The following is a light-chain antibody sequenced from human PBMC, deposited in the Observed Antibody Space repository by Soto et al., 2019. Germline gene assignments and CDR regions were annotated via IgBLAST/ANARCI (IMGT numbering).Light chain of an antibody. CDR3: QSYDRSLSGYV. CDR2: GNS. V-gene: IGLV1-40*01. J-gene: IGLJ1*01. CDR1: NSNIGAGYE. Sequence: QSVLTQPPSMSGAPGQRVTISCTGDNSNIGAGYEVHWYQQLPGTAPKVLIYGNSNRPSGVPDRFSGSKSGTSASLVITWLQAEDEADYYCQSYDRSLSGYVFGTGTKVTVL.